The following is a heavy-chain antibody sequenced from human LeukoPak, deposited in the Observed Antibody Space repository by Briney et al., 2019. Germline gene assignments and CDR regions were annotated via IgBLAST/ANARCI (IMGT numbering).Heavy chain of an antibody. Sequence: GASVKVSCKASGYTFTGYYMHWVRQAPGQGLEWMGWINPNSGDTSYTQEFQGRVTMTRDTSISTVYMELSGLRSDDTAVYYCARDGNSDYWGQGTLVTVSS. V-gene: IGHV1-2*02. CDR2: INPNSGDT. CDR3: ARDGNSDY. CDR1: GYTFTGYY. J-gene: IGHJ4*02.